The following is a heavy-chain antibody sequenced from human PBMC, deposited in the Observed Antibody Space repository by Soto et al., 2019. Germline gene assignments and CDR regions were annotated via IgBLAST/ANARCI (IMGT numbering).Heavy chain of an antibody. CDR1: GFTFSSYA. Sequence: QVQLVESGGGVVQPGRSLRLSCAASGFTFSSYAMHWVRQAPGKGLEWVAVISYDGSNKYYADSVKGRFTISRDNSKNTLYLQMNSLRAEDTAVYYCARGSMATIVWGQGTLVTVSS. V-gene: IGHV3-30-3*01. D-gene: IGHD5-12*01. CDR3: ARGSMATIV. J-gene: IGHJ4*02. CDR2: ISYDGSNK.